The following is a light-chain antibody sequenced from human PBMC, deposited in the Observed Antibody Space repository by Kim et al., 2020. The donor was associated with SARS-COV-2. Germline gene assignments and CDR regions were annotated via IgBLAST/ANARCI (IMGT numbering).Light chain of an antibody. CDR3: SSYTSSRTYV. Sequence: QSALTQPASVSGSPGQSITISCTGTSSDVGGYNYVSWYQQHPGKAPKVMIYDVSKRPSGVSNRFSGSKSGNTASLTISGLQAEDEADYYCSSYTSSRTYVVGTGTKVTVL. J-gene: IGLJ1*01. CDR1: SSDVGGYNY. V-gene: IGLV2-14*01. CDR2: DVS.